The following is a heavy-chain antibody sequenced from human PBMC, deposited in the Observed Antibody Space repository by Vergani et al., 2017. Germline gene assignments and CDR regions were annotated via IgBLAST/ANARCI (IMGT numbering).Heavy chain of an antibody. Sequence: VQLQESGPGLVKPSQTLSLTCTVSGGSISSGGYYWSWVRQAPGKGLEWVSAISGSGGSTYYADSVKGRFTISRDNSKNTLYLQMNSLRAEDTAVYYCARTTKGQVAGRFEVYYYYGMDVWGQGTTVTVSS. CDR1: GGSISSGGYY. V-gene: IGHV3-23*01. J-gene: IGHJ6*02. CDR3: ARTTKGQVAGRFEVYYYYGMDV. CDR2: ISGSGGST. D-gene: IGHD6-19*01.